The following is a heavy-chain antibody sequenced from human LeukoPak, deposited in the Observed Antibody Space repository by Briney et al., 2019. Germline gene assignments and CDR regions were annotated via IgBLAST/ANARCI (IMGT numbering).Heavy chain of an antibody. D-gene: IGHD3-10*01. CDR1: GFSFRSYG. Sequence: PGGSLRLSCVASGFSFRSYGMHWVRQAPGKGLEWVAFLPSHESYTAYADFVKGRFTISRDNFKNTLYLQMNSLRSEDMAVYYCAKEEFSHSVGFDYWGQGTLVTVSS. CDR3: AKEEFSHSVGFDY. CDR2: LPSHESYT. V-gene: IGHV3-30*02. J-gene: IGHJ4*02.